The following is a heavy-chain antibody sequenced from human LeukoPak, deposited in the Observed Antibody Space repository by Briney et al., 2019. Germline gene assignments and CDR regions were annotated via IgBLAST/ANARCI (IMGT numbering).Heavy chain of an antibody. V-gene: IGHV4-59*08. CDR1: GGSISSYY. D-gene: IGHD6-19*01. Sequence: SETLSLTCTVSGGSISSYYWSWIRQPPGKGLEWIGYIYYSGSTNYNPSLKSRVTISVDTSKNQFSLKLSSVTAADTAMYYCARRAAVAGTDFGFDIWGQGTMVTVSS. CDR3: ARRAAVAGTDFGFDI. J-gene: IGHJ3*02. CDR2: IYYSGST.